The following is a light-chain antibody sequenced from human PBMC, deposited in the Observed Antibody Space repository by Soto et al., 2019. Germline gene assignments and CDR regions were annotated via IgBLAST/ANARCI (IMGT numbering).Light chain of an antibody. J-gene: IGKJ1*01. CDR2: AAS. CDR3: QQSYSTLGT. V-gene: IGKV1-39*01. Sequence: QMTQSPSSLSASVGDRVIITCRADHSINNYLNWYQHKPGQVPKLLIYAASTLQIGVPSRFSGSGSGKVFTLTINSLQPEDFATYYCQQSYSTLGTFGRGTRVEI. CDR1: HSINNY.